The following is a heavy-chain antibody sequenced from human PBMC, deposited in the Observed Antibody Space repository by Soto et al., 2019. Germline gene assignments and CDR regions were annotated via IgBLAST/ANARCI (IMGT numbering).Heavy chain of an antibody. CDR1: GFTFSDYY. J-gene: IGHJ4*02. CDR3: ARDTRSESFRGNDGFSQWLVLDY. D-gene: IGHD6-19*01. CDR2: ISSSSSYT. V-gene: IGHV3-11*06. Sequence: GGSLRLSCVASGFTFSDYYMSWIRQAPGKGPEWVSYISSSSSYTNYADSVKGRFTISRDNAKNSLYLQMNSLRAEDTAVYYCARDTRSESFRGNDGFSQWLVLDYWGQGTLVTVSS.